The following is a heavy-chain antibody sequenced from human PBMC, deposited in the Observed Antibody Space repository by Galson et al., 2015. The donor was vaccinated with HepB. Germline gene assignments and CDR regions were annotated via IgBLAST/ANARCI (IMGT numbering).Heavy chain of an antibody. CDR2: INPSGGST. Sequence: SVKVSCKASGYTFTSYYMHWVRQAPGQGLEWMGIINPSGGSTSYAQKFQGRVTMTRDTSTSTVYMELSSLRSEDTAVYYCARGGRVLVVVPAARVWWFDPWGQGTLVTVSS. CDR3: ARGGRVLVVVPAARVWWFDP. D-gene: IGHD2-2*01. J-gene: IGHJ5*02. V-gene: IGHV1-46*01. CDR1: GYTFTSYY.